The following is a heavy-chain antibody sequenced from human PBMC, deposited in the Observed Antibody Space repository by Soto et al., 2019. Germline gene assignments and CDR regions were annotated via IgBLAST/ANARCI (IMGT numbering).Heavy chain of an antibody. D-gene: IGHD3-10*01. V-gene: IGHV1-2*04. CDR2: INPNSGGT. Sequence: GASVKVSCKASGYTFTGYYMHWVRQAPGQGLEWMGWINPNSGGTNYAQKFQGWVTMTRDTSISTAYMELSRLRSDDTAVYYCARGSPYGSGNEDFDYWGQGTLVTVSS. CDR3: ARGSPYGSGNEDFDY. CDR1: GYTFTGYY. J-gene: IGHJ4*02.